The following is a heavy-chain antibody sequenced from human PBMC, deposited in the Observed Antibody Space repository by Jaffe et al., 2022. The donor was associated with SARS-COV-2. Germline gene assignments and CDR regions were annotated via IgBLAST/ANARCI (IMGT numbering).Heavy chain of an antibody. J-gene: IGHJ5*02. CDR3: ARGTNYGDYPNRLTRRNWFDP. V-gene: IGHV4-34*01. CDR2: INHSGST. D-gene: IGHD4-17*01. CDR1: GGSFSGYY. Sequence: QVQLQQWGAGLLKPSETLSLTCAVYGGSFSGYYWSWIRQPPGKGLEWIGEINHSGSTNYNPSLKSRVTISVDTSKNQFSLKLSSVTAADTAVYYCARGTNYGDYPNRLTRRNWFDPWGQGTLVTVSS.